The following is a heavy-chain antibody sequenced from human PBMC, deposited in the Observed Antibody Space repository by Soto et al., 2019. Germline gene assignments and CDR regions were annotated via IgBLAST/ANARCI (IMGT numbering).Heavy chain of an antibody. D-gene: IGHD3-10*01. CDR2: INPSGGST. J-gene: IGHJ4*02. CDR3: ASKGVDYYGSGSYER. CDR1: GYTFTSYY. Sequence: QVQLVQSGAEVKKPGASVKVSCKASGYTFTSYYMHWVRQAPGQGLEWMGIINPSGGSTSYAQKFQGRVTMTRDTSTSTVYMELSSLRSEDTAVYYCASKGVDYYGSGSYERWGQGTLVTVSS. V-gene: IGHV1-46*01.